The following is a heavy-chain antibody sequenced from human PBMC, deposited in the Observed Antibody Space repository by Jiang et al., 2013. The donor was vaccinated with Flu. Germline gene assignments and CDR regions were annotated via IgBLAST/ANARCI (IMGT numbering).Heavy chain of an antibody. J-gene: IGHJ4*02. CDR1: GFTFSGCA. V-gene: IGHV3-64*01. CDR2: ISSNGGST. D-gene: IGHD3-22*01. CDR3: ARGYYFDSGGYFPFDY. Sequence: VQLLESGGGLVQPGGSLRLSCAASGFTFSGCAMHWVRQAPGKGLEYVSAISSNGGSTYYVNSVKGRFTISRDNSKNTLYLQMGSLRAEDMAVYYCARGYYFDSGGYFPFDYWGQGTLVTVSS.